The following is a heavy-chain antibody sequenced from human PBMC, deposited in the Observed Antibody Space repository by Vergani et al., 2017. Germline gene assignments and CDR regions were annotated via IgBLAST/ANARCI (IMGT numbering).Heavy chain of an antibody. CDR3: ARGVAGLYQLLYPFDY. J-gene: IGHJ4*02. D-gene: IGHD2-2*02. V-gene: IGHV1-69*01. Sequence: QVQLVQSGAEVKKPGSSVKVSCKASGGTFSSYAISWVRQAPGQGLEWMGGIIPIFGTANYAQKFQGRVTITADESTSTAYMELSSLRAEDTAVYYCARGVAGLYQLLYPFDYWGQGTLVTVSS. CDR2: IIPIFGTA. CDR1: GGTFSSYA.